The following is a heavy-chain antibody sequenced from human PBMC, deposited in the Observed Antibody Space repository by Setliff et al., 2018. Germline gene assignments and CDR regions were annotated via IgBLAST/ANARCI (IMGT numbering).Heavy chain of an antibody. Sequence: ASVKVSCKASGYTFTSYDINRVRQATGQGLEWMGWMNPNSGNTGYAQKFQGRVTMTRXXXISXXXXXXXXXXXXDTAVYYCATLIKYSSSWPHDAFDIWGQGTMVTVSS. CDR1: GYTFTSYD. CDR2: MNPNSGNT. CDR3: ATLIKYSSSWPHDAFDI. J-gene: IGHJ3*02. D-gene: IGHD6-13*01. V-gene: IGHV1-8*01.